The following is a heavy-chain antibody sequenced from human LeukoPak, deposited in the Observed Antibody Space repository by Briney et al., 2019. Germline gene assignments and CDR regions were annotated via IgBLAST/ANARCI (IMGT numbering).Heavy chain of an antibody. V-gene: IGHV4-30-4*01. J-gene: IGHJ3*02. Sequence: SETLSLTCTVSGASIRSGDYYWSWIRQPPGKGLEWIGYIYDSGSTYYNPSLKSRITIPVDTSENRFSLKLSSVTATDTAVYYCARDCSGGSCYGAFDIWGQGTMVTVSS. CDR2: IYDSGST. CDR3: ARDCSGGSCYGAFDI. CDR1: GASIRSGDYY. D-gene: IGHD2-15*01.